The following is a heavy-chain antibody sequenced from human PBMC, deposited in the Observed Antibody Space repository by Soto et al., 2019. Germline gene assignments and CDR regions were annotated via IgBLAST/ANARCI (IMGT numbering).Heavy chain of an antibody. J-gene: IGHJ4*02. CDR1: GFPFTSYS. CDR3: AISFDSVGYS. Sequence: LVESGGGLVKPGGSLRLSCAASGFPFTSYSMTWVRQRPGKGLEWLSSISGTSEYIYYADSLKGRLTISRDNGRNSVYLQIHSLRTEDTAVYFCAISFDSVGYSWGQGTLVTVSS. V-gene: IGHV3-21*02. CDR2: ISGTSEYI. D-gene: IGHD3-9*01.